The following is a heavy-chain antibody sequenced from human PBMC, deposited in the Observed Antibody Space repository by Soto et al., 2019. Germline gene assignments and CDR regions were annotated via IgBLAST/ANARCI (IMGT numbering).Heavy chain of an antibody. V-gene: IGHV3-7*01. CDR3: ARNQYYYGSGSYIPYFDY. Sequence: GGSLRLSCAASGFTFSSYWMSWVRQAPGKELEWVANIKQDGSEKYYVDSVKGRFTISRDNAKNSLYLQMNSLRAEDTAVYYCARNQYYYGSGSYIPYFDYWGQGTLVTVSS. CDR1: GFTFSSYW. D-gene: IGHD3-10*01. J-gene: IGHJ4*02. CDR2: IKQDGSEK.